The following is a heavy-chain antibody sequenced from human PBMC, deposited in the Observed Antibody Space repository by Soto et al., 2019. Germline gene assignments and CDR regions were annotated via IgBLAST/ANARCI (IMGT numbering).Heavy chain of an antibody. V-gene: IGHV4-4*02. CDR1: GASITDNNY. J-gene: IGHJ4*02. D-gene: IGHD6-19*01. CDR3: ARDYSRSFYSSGFLDY. Sequence: QVQLQESGPGLVKPSGPLSLTCTVSGASITDNNYWSWVRQPPGKGLEWIGEIHHSGITKYNPSLKSRVIISMDKSNNQFSLNLSPVTEADTVVYYCARDYSRSFYSSGFLDYWGQGTLVPVSS. CDR2: IHHSGIT.